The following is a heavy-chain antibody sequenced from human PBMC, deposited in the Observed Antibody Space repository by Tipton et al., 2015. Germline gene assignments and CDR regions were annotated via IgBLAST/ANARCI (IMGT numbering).Heavy chain of an antibody. CDR2: IYYTGST. CDR1: GDSINRYY. V-gene: IGHV4-59*01. CDR3: ARFRYYGSESERGYFHGVGV. D-gene: IGHD3-10*01. J-gene: IGHJ6*02. Sequence: TLSLTCSVSGDSINRYYWSWIRQPPGKGLECIGYIYYTGSTHYNPSLKSRVTISVDTSKSQFFLKLSSVTAADTAVYYCARFRYYGSESERGYFHGVGVCGQGTTVTVSS.